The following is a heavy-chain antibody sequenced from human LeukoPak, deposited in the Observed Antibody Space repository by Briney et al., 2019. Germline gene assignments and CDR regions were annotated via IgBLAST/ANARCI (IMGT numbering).Heavy chain of an antibody. CDR3: AKYTVTTVEYYFDY. V-gene: IGHV3-23*01. CDR2: ISGSGGST. CDR1: GFTFSSYS. J-gene: IGHJ4*02. Sequence: GGSLRLSCAASGFTFSSYSMNWVRQAPGEGLEWVSAISGSGGSTYYADSVKGRFTISRDNSKNTLYLQMNSLRAEDTAVYYCAKYTVTTVEYYFDYWGQGTLVTVSS. D-gene: IGHD4-17*01.